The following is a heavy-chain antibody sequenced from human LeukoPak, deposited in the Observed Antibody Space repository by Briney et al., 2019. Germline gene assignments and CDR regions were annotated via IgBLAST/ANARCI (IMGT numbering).Heavy chain of an antibody. D-gene: IGHD2-15*01. CDR2: MNPNSGNT. J-gene: IGHJ4*02. CDR3: ARVCSGGSCLDF. CDR1: GYTFTSFD. V-gene: IGHV1-8*01. Sequence: ASVKVSCKASGYTFTSFDINWVRQATGQGLEWMGWMNPNSGNTGYAQKFQGRVTMTRNTSIDTAYMDLSSLTSEDTAVYYCARVCSGGSCLDFWGQGTLVAVSS.